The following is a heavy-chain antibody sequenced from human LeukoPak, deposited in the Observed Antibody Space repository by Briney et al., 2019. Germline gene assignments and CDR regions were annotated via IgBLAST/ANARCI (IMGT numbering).Heavy chain of an antibody. CDR2: ISWDSGSI. V-gene: IGHV3-9*01. D-gene: IGHD1-1*01. CDR3: AKGSRYREHYSYYYMDV. Sequence: GRSLRLSCAASGFTFDDYAMHWVRQAPGKGLEWVSGISWDSGSIGYADSVKGRFTISRDSSKNSLYLQMNSLRAEDTALYYCAKGSRYREHYSYYYMDVWGKGPTVTISS. J-gene: IGHJ6*03. CDR1: GFTFDDYA.